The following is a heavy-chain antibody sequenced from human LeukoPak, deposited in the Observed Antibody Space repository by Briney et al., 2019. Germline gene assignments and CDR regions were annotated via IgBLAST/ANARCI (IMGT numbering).Heavy chain of an antibody. V-gene: IGHV3-23*01. CDR2: ISGSGGST. J-gene: IGHJ4*02. D-gene: IGHD3-22*01. Sequence: GGSLRLSCAASGFTFSSYAMHWVRQAPGKGLEWVSAISGSGGSTYYADSVKGRFTISRDNSKNTLYLQMNSLRAEDTAVYYCAKPPPYYYDSSGYPFDYWGQGTLVTVPS. CDR1: GFTFSSYA. CDR3: AKPPPYYYDSSGYPFDY.